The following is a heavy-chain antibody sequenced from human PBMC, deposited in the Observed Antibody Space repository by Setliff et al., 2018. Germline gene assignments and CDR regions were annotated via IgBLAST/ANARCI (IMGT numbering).Heavy chain of an antibody. CDR1: GFGFTTFG. CDR3: VRSSAPQVVLAADFDF. Sequence: ASVKVSCKTSGFGFTTFGFSWVRQAPGQGLEWLGSISPYSGNTNYPQWLQDRVTMTIDXXXTTXXXXXXXXXXXXXXXXXXVRSSAPQVVLAADFDFWGQGTPVTVSS. D-gene: IGHD6-19*01. CDR2: ISPYSGNT. J-gene: IGHJ4*02. V-gene: IGHV1-18*01.